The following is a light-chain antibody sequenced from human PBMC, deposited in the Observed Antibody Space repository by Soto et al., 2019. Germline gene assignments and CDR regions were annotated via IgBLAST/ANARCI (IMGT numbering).Light chain of an antibody. Sequence: DIVLTQSPGTLSVSPGERATLSCRASQSVRSAHFAWYQQRPGRAPRLLIYAASTRATGIPDRFSGSGSGTEFTLTISSLQPDDFATYYCQQYNTYSPLTFGGGTKVEIK. CDR3: QQYNTYSPLT. V-gene: IGKV3D-15*01. J-gene: IGKJ4*01. CDR2: AAS. CDR1: QSVRSAH.